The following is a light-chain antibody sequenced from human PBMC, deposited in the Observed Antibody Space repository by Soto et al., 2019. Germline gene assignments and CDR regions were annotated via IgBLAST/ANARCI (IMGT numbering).Light chain of an antibody. V-gene: IGLV1-44*01. Sequence: QSVLTQPPSASGTPGQRVTVSCSGTYSNIGINAVHWYRQLSGTAPQILIYDTSQRATGVPDRFSGSRSGTSASLVISGLQTEDEADYHCAAWDDSLSGPVFGGGTKVTVL. J-gene: IGLJ3*02. CDR1: YSNIGINA. CDR2: DTS. CDR3: AAWDDSLSGPV.